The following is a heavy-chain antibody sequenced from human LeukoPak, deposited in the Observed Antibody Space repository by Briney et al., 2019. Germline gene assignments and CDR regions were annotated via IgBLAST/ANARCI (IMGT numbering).Heavy chain of an antibody. Sequence: PSETLSLTCTVSGGSISSYYWSWIRQPPGKGLEWIGYIYYSGSTNYNPSLKSRVTISVDTSKNQFSLKLSSVTAADTAVYYCARRSGSFHPFDYWGQGTLVTVSS. CDR3: ARRSGSFHPFDY. J-gene: IGHJ4*02. CDR2: IYYSGST. V-gene: IGHV4-59*08. D-gene: IGHD1-26*01. CDR1: GGSISSYY.